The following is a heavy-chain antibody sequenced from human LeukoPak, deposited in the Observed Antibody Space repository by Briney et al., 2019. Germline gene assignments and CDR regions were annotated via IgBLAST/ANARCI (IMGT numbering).Heavy chain of an antibody. Sequence: SSETLSLTCTVSGGSISGYYWSWIRQPPGKGLEWIGCIYYSGNTNYNPSLKSRVTISVDTSKNQFSLKLSSVTAADTAVYYCARIVAYDYGYIDYWGHGTLVTVSS. CDR2: IYYSGNT. V-gene: IGHV4-59*01. CDR3: ARIVAYDYGYIDY. J-gene: IGHJ4*01. D-gene: IGHD4/OR15-4a*01. CDR1: GGSISGYY.